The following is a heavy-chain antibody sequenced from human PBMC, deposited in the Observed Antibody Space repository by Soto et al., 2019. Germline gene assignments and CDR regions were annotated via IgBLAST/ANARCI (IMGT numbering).Heavy chain of an antibody. CDR3: ARVPVGYSSSWYYFDY. V-gene: IGHV1-2*04. CDR1: GYTFTGYY. Sequence: GASVKVSCKASGYTFTGYYMHCVRQAPGQGLEWMGWINPNSGGTNYAQKFQGWVTMTRDTSISTAYMELSRLRSDDTAVYYCARVPVGYSSSWYYFDYWGQGTLVTVSS. J-gene: IGHJ4*02. D-gene: IGHD6-13*01. CDR2: INPNSGGT.